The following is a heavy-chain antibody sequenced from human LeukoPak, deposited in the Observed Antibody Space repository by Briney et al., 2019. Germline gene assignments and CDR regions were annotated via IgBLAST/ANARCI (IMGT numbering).Heavy chain of an antibody. CDR3: ATGIAVGFDY. CDR2: IYYSGST. Sequence: SETLSLTCTVSGGSISSYYWSWIRQPPGKGLEWIGYIYYSGSTNYNPSLKSRVTISVDTSKDQFSLKLSSVTAADTAVYYCATGIAVGFDYWGQGTLVTVSS. CDR1: GGSISSYY. D-gene: IGHD6-19*01. J-gene: IGHJ4*02. V-gene: IGHV4-59*01.